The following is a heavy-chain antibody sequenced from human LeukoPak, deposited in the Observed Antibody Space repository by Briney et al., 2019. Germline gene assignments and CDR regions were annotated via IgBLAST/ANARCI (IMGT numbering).Heavy chain of an antibody. V-gene: IGHV3-53*01. CDR1: GFGVSDSF. J-gene: IGHJ4*02. CDR3: AKGSYYDSSGSFYFDY. Sequence: GGSLRLSCAVSGFGVSDSFMSWVRQAPGKGLEWVSVIFAGGGAFYADSVKGRFTISRDNSKNTLYVQVNSLGTEDTAAYYCAKGSYYDSSGSFYFDYWGQGTLVTVSS. CDR2: IFAGGGA. D-gene: IGHD3-22*01.